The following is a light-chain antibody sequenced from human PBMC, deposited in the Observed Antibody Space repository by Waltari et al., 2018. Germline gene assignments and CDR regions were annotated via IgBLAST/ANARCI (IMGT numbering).Light chain of an antibody. V-gene: IGKV2-29*03. J-gene: IGKJ2*01. Sequence: SRAPRTDSSYISGESLLHSDGKTYLYWYLQKPGQSPQLLIYEVSSRFSGVPDTFSCSGSGTDLTLKISRVEGEDVGFYYCMHGILLPLYTFGQGTKLEIK. CDR2: EVS. CDR3: MHGILLPLYT. CDR1: ESLLHSDGKTY.